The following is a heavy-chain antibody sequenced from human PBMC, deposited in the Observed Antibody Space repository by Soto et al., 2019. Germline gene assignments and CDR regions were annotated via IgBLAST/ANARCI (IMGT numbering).Heavy chain of an antibody. D-gene: IGHD4-17*01. CDR1: GYTFTTNG. CDR3: ARDFGYGDYGTDY. Sequence: QVQLVQSGAEVKESGASVKVSCKASGYTFTTNGVSWVRQGPGQGLEWMGGSNDDSGETRYAQKFQGRVTMTTDTSTSTANMDLRSVTSDDTAEYYGARDFGYGDYGTDYRGQGTLVTVSS. J-gene: IGHJ4*02. V-gene: IGHV1-18*04. CDR2: SNDDSGET.